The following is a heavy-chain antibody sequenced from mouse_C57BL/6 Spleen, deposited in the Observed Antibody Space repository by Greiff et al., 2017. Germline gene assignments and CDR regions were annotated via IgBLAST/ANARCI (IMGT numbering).Heavy chain of an antibody. CDR2: ISSGGSYT. CDR3: ARLPMITTYYFDY. D-gene: IGHD2-4*01. J-gene: IGHJ2*01. CDR1: GFTFSSYG. Sequence: EVQLVESGGDLVKPGGSLKLSCAASGFTFSSYGMSWVRQTPDKRLEWVATISSGGSYTYYPDSVKGRFTISRDNAKNTLYLQMSSLKSEDTAMYYCARLPMITTYYFDYWGQGTTLTVSS. V-gene: IGHV5-6*01.